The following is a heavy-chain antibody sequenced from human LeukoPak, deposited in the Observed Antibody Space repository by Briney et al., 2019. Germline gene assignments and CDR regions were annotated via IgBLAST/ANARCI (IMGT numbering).Heavy chain of an antibody. CDR2: ISGSGGST. D-gene: IGHD1-26*01. J-gene: IGHJ3*02. Sequence: PGGSLRLSCAASGFTFSSYAMSWVRQAPGKGLEWVSAISGSGGSTYYADSVKGRFTISRDNSKNTLYLQMNSLRAEDTAVYYCAKFSVVVGATTGAFDIWGQGTMVTVSS. CDR3: AKFSVVVGATTGAFDI. V-gene: IGHV3-23*01. CDR1: GFTFSSYA.